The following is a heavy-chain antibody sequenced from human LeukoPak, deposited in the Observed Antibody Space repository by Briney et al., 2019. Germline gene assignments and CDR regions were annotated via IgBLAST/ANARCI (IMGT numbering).Heavy chain of an antibody. CDR2: ISGSGDST. V-gene: IGHV3-23*01. Sequence: PGGSLRLSCVASGFTFSNYWMSWVRQAPGKGLEWVSGISGSGDSTYYADSVKGRFTISRDNSKNTLYLQMNSLRAEDTAVYYCARRSGIAVAGAFDYWGQGTLVTVSS. CDR1: GFTFSNYW. CDR3: ARRSGIAVAGAFDY. J-gene: IGHJ4*02. D-gene: IGHD6-19*01.